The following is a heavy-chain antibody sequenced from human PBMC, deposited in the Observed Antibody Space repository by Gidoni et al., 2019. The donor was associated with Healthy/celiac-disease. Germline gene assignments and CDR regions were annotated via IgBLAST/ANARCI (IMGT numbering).Heavy chain of an antibody. CDR3: ARDVYCSSTSCFYDAFDI. Sequence: EVQLVESGGGLVQPGGSLRLSCAASGFPFSSYWMSWVRQAPGKGLEWVANIKQDGSEKYYVDSVKGRFTISRDNAKNSLYLQMNSLRAEDTAVYYCARDVYCSSTSCFYDAFDIWGQGTMVTVSS. D-gene: IGHD2-2*01. J-gene: IGHJ3*02. CDR2: IKQDGSEK. CDR1: GFPFSSYW. V-gene: IGHV3-7*01.